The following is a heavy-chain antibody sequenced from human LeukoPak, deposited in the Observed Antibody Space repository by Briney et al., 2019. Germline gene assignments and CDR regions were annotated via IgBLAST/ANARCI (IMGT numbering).Heavy chain of an antibody. Sequence: PGGSLRLSCTASGFTFSSYAMSWVRQAPGKGLEWVSAISDSGGATYYADSVKGRFTISRDNSRSALYLQMNSLRAEDTAVYYCAKDRIFTAGAGAFDIWGQGTMVTPSS. CDR1: GFTFSSYA. J-gene: IGHJ3*02. CDR3: AKDRIFTAGAGAFDI. CDR2: ISDSGGAT. V-gene: IGHV3-23*01. D-gene: IGHD6-13*01.